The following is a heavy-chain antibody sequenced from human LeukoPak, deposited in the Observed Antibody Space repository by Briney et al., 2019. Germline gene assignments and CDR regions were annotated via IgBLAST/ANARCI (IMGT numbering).Heavy chain of an antibody. CDR2: IYYGGST. CDR3: ARAYVPSGEGNYFDS. CDR1: GDSISGYY. D-gene: IGHD3-10*02. Sequence: SETLSLTCTVSGDSISGYYWSWIRQPPGKGLEWIGYIYYGGSTGSNPSLKSRVTISVDTSKNQFSLKLSSLTAADTAMYYCARAYVPSGEGNYFDSWGQGTLVTVSS. V-gene: IGHV4-59*01. J-gene: IGHJ4*02.